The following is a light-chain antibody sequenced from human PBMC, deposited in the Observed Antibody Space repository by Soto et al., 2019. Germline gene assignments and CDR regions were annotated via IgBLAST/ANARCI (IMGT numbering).Light chain of an antibody. CDR2: EGS. CDR3: CSYAGSSTLR. J-gene: IGLJ3*02. CDR1: SSDVGSYNL. V-gene: IGLV2-23*01. Sequence: QYALTQPASVSGSPGQSITISCTGTSSDVGSYNLVSWYQQHPGKAPKLMIYEGSKRPSGVSNRFSGSKSGNTASLTISGLQAEDEADYYCCSYAGSSTLRFGGGTKVTVL.